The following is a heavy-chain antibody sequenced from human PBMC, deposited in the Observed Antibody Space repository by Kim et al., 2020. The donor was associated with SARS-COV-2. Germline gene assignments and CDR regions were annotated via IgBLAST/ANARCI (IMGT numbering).Heavy chain of an antibody. CDR2: IYYSGST. Sequence: SETLSLTCTVSGGSISSSSYYWGWIRRPPGKGLEWIGSIYYSGSTYYNPSLKSRVTISVDTSKNQFSLKLSSVTAADTAVYYCARQRYFYYYMDVWGKGTTVTVSS. J-gene: IGHJ6*03. V-gene: IGHV4-39*01. CDR3: ARQRYFYYYMDV. D-gene: IGHD3-9*01. CDR1: GGSISSSSYY.